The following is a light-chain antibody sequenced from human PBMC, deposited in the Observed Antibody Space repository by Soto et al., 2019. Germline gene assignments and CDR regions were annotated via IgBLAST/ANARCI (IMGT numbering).Light chain of an antibody. CDR2: GAS. Sequence: EIVLTQSPGTLSLSPGERATLSCRASQTVSSSYLAWYQHKPGQAPRLLIYGASSRATGIPDRFSGSGSGTDFTLTISRLEPEDFAVYYCQQYGGSPRTFGQETKVEIK. V-gene: IGKV3-20*01. CDR3: QQYGGSPRT. CDR1: QTVSSSY. J-gene: IGKJ1*01.